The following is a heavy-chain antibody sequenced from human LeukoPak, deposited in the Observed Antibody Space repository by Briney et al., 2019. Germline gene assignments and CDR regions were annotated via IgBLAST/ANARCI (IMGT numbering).Heavy chain of an antibody. CDR1: GFTFSDYY. V-gene: IGHV3-23*01. D-gene: IGHD3-10*01. CDR3: AKVLVRRADMVRGANYIRTIGPFDY. J-gene: IGHJ4*02. Sequence: PGGSLRLSCAASGFTFSDYYMSWIRQAPGKGLEWVSAISGSGGSTYYADSVKGRFTISRDNSKNTLYLQMNSLRAEDTAVYYCAKVLVRRADMVRGANYIRTIGPFDYWGQGTLVTVSS. CDR2: ISGSGGST.